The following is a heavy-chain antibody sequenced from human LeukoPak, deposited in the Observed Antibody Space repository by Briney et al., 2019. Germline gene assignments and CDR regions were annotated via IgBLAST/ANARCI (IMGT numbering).Heavy chain of an antibody. D-gene: IGHD6-13*01. V-gene: IGHV4-34*01. Sequence: SETLSLTCTVSGGSISGYYWSWIRQPPGKGLEWIGEINHSGSTNYNPSLKSRVTISVDTSKNQFSLKLSSVTAADTAVYYCASLAAAGMIDVWGQGTLVTVSS. J-gene: IGHJ4*02. CDR3: ASLAAAGMIDV. CDR1: GGSISGYY. CDR2: INHSGST.